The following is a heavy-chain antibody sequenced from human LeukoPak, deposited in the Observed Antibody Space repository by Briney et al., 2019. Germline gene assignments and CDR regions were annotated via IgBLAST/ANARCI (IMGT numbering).Heavy chain of an antibody. CDR2: INGDGSGT. CDR3: VRDGGSYYGY. Sequence: GGSLRLSCAASGFTFNTYWMHWVRQAPGKGLVWVSRINGDGSGTRYADSVEGRFTISRDNAKNTVYLQMNSLRAEDTAVYYCVRDGGSYYGYWGQGTLVTVSS. CDR1: GFTFNTYW. D-gene: IGHD1-26*01. J-gene: IGHJ4*02. V-gene: IGHV3-74*01.